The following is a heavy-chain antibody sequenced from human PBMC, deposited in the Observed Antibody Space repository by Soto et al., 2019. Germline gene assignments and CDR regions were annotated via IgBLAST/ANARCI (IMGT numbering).Heavy chain of an antibody. V-gene: IGHV4-59*01. CDR2: IYYSGST. Sequence: QVQLQESGPGLVKPSETLSLTCTVSGGSISSYYWSWIRQPPGKGLEWIGYIYYSGSTNYNPSLKSRVTLSVDTSKNQFSLKLSSVTAADTAVYYCARAGAGGYGMDVWGQGTTVTVSS. J-gene: IGHJ6*02. CDR1: GGSISSYY. D-gene: IGHD3-10*01. CDR3: ARAGAGGYGMDV.